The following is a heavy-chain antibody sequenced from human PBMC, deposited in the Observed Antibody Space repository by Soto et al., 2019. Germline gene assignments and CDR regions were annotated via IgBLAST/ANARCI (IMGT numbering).Heavy chain of an antibody. CDR1: GFSLSTSEVG. D-gene: IGHD6-19*01. Sequence: QITLKESGPTLVKPTQTLTLTCTFSGFSLSTSEVGVGWIRQPPGKALQWPALIYWDDDKRYSPSLKNSLTITNDTSKNKVVITMTNIDHVDTATYYRANAPGLAVTTSWFDPWRQGILVTVSS. J-gene: IGHJ5*02. V-gene: IGHV2-5*02. CDR3: ANAPGLAVTTSWFDP. CDR2: IYWDDDK.